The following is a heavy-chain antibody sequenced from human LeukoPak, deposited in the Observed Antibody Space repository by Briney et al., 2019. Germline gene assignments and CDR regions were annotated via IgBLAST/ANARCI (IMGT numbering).Heavy chain of an antibody. CDR3: AREGSIAVAGIFDY. V-gene: IGHV4-59*12. Sequence: SETLSLTCTVSGGSISSYYWSWIRQPPGKGLEWIGYIYYSGSANYNPSLKSRVTISVDTSKNQFSLKLSSVTAADTAVYYCAREGSIAVAGIFDYWGQGTLVTVSS. CDR1: GGSISSYY. D-gene: IGHD6-19*01. J-gene: IGHJ4*02. CDR2: IYYSGSA.